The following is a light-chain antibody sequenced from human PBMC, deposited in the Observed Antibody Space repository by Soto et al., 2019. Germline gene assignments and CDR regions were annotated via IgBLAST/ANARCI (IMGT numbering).Light chain of an antibody. CDR1: NIGSKS. CDR2: YDS. Sequence: SYELTQPPSVSVAPGKTARITCGGNNIGSKSVHWYQQKPGQAPVLVIYYDSDRPSGIPERFSGSNSGNTATLTISRVEAADEADYYCQVWDSSSDHPGVFGGGTKLTVL. V-gene: IGLV3-21*04. J-gene: IGLJ2*01. CDR3: QVWDSSSDHPGV.